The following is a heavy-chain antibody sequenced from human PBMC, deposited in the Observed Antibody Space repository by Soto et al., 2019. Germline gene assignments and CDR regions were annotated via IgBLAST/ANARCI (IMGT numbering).Heavy chain of an antibody. Sequence: PGKGLEWIGYIYYSGSTNYNPSLKSRVTISIDTSKNQLSLKLTSVTAADTAVYFFQADDGIRGSLPVSAFLLNSSSDL. V-gene: IGHV4-59*01. CDR2: IYYSGST. D-gene: IGHD2-15*01. J-gene: IGHJ2*01. CDR3: QADDGIRGSLPVSAFLLNSSSDL.